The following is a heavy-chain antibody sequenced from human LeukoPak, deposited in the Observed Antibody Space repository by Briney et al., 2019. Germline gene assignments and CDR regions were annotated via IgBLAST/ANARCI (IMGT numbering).Heavy chain of an antibody. Sequence: GASVKVSCKASGYTFTSYDINWVRQATGQGLEWMGWINPNSGNTGYAQKFQGRVTMTRNTSISTAYMELSSVGSEDTAVYYCARGPGVGTFTVMQVAAFDIWGQGTMVTVSS. CDR1: GYTFTSYD. D-gene: IGHD3-16*02. V-gene: IGHV1-8*01. CDR2: INPNSGNT. CDR3: ARGPGVGTFTVMQVAAFDI. J-gene: IGHJ3*02.